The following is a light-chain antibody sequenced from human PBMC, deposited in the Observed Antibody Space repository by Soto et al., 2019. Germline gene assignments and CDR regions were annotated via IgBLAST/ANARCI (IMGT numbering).Light chain of an antibody. CDR1: ESVFGY. CDR2: DAS. Sequence: EVVLTQSPATLSLSPGERATLSCRASESVFGYLAWYQHKPGQAPRLLLYDASNRAAGGPPRFSGSGSGTDFTLPTSSLQAEDFAVYYYQQHYRWPPFTFGQGTRVDNK. CDR3: QQHYRWPPFT. J-gene: IGKJ5*01. V-gene: IGKV3-11*01.